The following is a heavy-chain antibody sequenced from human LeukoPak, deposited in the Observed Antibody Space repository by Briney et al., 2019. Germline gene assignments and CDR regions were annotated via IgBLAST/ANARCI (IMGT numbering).Heavy chain of an antibody. V-gene: IGHV3-20*04. CDR2: INWNGGST. D-gene: IGHD3-10*01. Sequence: GGSLRLSCTASGFTFSSYAMSWVRQAPGKGLEWVSGINWNGGSTGYADSVKGRFTISRDNAKNSLYLQMNSLRAEDTALYYCASISPVHGAFDIWGQGTMVTVSS. CDR1: GFTFSSYA. J-gene: IGHJ3*02. CDR3: ASISPVHGAFDI.